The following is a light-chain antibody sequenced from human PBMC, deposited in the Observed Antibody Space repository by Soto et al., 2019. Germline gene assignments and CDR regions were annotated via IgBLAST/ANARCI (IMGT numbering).Light chain of an antibody. V-gene: IGLV2-14*01. CDR2: EVS. CDR1: SSDVGGYNS. Sequence: QSVLTQPASVSGSPGQSITISCIGSSSDVGGYNSVSWYQQHPGKAPKLMICEVSNRPSGVSNRFSGSKSGNTASLTISGLQAEDEADYYCSSYTSSSTVIFGGGTKLTVL. CDR3: SSYTSSSTVI. J-gene: IGLJ2*01.